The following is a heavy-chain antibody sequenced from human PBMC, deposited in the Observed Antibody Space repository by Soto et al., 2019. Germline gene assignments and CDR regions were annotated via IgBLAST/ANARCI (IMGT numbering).Heavy chain of an antibody. CDR1: GYSFTTYW. Sequence: EVQLVQSGAEVKKPGESLKISCKGSGYSFTTYWIGWVRQMPGKGLEWMGIIYPGDSDTRYSPSFQGQVTISADKSISTAYLQWSSLKAWDTAMYYCARAGGGYCRSTSCYLFDPWGQGTLVTVSS. V-gene: IGHV5-51*03. D-gene: IGHD2-2*01. CDR2: IYPGDSDT. J-gene: IGHJ5*02. CDR3: ARAGGGYCRSTSCYLFDP.